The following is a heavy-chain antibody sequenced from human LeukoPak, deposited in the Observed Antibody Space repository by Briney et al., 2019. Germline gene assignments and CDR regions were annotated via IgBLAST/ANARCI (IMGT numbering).Heavy chain of an antibody. D-gene: IGHD3-10*01. CDR1: GFTFSSYW. V-gene: IGHV3-7*01. CDR3: ARYYYASAFDY. J-gene: IGHJ4*02. CDR2: IRQDGGKE. Sequence: QPGRSLRLSCTASGFTFSSYWMTWVRQTPEKGLEWVANIRQDGGKEDYVASVKGRFTISRDNAKNSLYLQMNSLRAEDTAVYYCARYYYASAFDYWGQGTLVTVSS.